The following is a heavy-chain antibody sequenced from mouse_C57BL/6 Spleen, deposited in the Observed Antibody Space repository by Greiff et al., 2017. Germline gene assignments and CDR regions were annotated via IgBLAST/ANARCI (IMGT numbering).Heavy chain of an antibody. CDR2: IYPSDSET. Sequence: VQLQQPGAELVRPGSSVKLSCKASGYTFTSYWMDWVKQSPGQGLEWIGNIYPSDSETHYNQKFKDKATLTVDKSSSTAYMQLISLTSEDSAVYYCARGQDYDWYFDVWGTGTTVTVSS. V-gene: IGHV1-61*01. J-gene: IGHJ1*03. CDR3: ARGQDYDWYFDV. D-gene: IGHD2-4*01. CDR1: GYTFTSYW.